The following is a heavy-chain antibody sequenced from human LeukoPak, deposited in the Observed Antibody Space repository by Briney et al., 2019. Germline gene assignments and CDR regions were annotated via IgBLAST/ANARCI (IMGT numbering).Heavy chain of an antibody. D-gene: IGHD3-16*01. CDR1: GGSISSTTCY. Sequence: SETQSLTCTVSGGSISSTTCYWGWIRQPPGKGLEWIGSIYYAGSTYYTASLKSRVTIAVDTSKNQFSLKLSSVTAADTAVFYCARESPPWGRSRGAFDIWGQGTMVTVSS. J-gene: IGHJ3*02. V-gene: IGHV4-39*07. CDR2: IYYAGST. CDR3: ARESPPWGRSRGAFDI.